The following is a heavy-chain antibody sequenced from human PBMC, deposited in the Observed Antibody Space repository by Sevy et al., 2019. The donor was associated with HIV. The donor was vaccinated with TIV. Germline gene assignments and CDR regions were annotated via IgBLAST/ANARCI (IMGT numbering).Heavy chain of an antibody. V-gene: IGHV3-30-3*01. CDR1: GFTFSSYA. D-gene: IGHD1-7*01. J-gene: IGHJ4*02. Sequence: GGSLRLSCAASGFTFSSYAMHWVRHAPGKGLEWVAVISYDGSNKYYADSVKGRFTISRDNSKNTLYLQMNSLRAEDTAVYYCARALLRTTAMTHFDYWGQGTLVTVSS. CDR3: ARALLRTTAMTHFDY. CDR2: ISYDGSNK.